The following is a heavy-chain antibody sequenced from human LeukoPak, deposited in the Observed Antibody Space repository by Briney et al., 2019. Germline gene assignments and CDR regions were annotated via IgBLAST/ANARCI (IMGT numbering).Heavy chain of an antibody. J-gene: IGHJ6*03. CDR2: INNYNENT. Sequence: ASVKVSCKTSGYTFNSYGISWVRQAPGQGLQWMGWINNYNENTNYAQNLQGRVTMTTETSTSTVYMELRSLRSDDTAVYYCARDQGCSGGSCYWVSYYYYYMDVWGKGTTVTVSS. CDR1: GYTFNSYG. V-gene: IGHV1-18*01. CDR3: ARDQGCSGGSCYWVSYYYYYMDV. D-gene: IGHD2-15*01.